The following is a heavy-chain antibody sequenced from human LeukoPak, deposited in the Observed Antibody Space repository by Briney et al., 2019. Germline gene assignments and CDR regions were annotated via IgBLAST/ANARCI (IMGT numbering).Heavy chain of an antibody. CDR2: INPSGGST. CDR3: ARVPVQGDRFDP. D-gene: IGHD3-10*01. V-gene: IGHV1-46*01. J-gene: IGHJ5*02. CDR1: GYTFTSYY. Sequence: ASVKVSCKASGYTFTSYYMHWVRQAPGQGLEWMGIINPSGGSTSYAQKFQGRVTMTRDMSTSTVYMELSSLRSEDTAVYYCARVPVQGDRFDPWGQGTLVTASS.